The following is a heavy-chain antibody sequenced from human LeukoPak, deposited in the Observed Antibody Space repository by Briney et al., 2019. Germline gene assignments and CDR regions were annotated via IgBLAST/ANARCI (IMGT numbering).Heavy chain of an antibody. Sequence: VQPGGSLRLSCAASGFTFDDYAMHWVRQAPGKGLEWVSGISWNSGRIGYADSVKGRFTISRDNAKNSLYLQMNSLRAEDTALYYCAKDQIAAQPSNYGMDVWGQGTTVTVSS. J-gene: IGHJ6*02. D-gene: IGHD6-13*01. CDR2: ISWNSGRI. V-gene: IGHV3-9*01. CDR1: GFTFDDYA. CDR3: AKDQIAAQPSNYGMDV.